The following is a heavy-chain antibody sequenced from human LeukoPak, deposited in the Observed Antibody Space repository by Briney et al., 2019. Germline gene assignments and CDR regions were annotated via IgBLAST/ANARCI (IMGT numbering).Heavy chain of an antibody. Sequence: GGSLRFSCAASGFNFSTYAMNWVRQAPGKGLEWVSSISGNSDNTFYADSVKGRFTISRDNSRNTLYLQMNSLRAEDTAVYYCAKGTDGSGIFSWFDSWGQGTLVTVSS. D-gene: IGHD3-10*01. CDR2: ISGNSDNT. J-gene: IGHJ5*01. V-gene: IGHV3-23*01. CDR3: AKGTDGSGIFSWFDS. CDR1: GFNFSTYA.